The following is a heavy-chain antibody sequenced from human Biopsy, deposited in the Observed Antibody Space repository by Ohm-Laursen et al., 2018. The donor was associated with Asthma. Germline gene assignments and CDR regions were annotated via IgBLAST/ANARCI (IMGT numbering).Heavy chain of an antibody. CDR2: VNTGNGDT. V-gene: IGHV1-3*04. Sequence: SVYASCTPSGYTFISFAIHWVRQAPGQRLGWMGWVNTGNGDTKYSQKFQGRVTITSDTSASTAYMELRSLRSEDTATYYCARTYYDFLTGQVKDVFGVWGQGTMVTVSS. CDR1: GYTFISFA. CDR3: ARTYYDFLTGQVKDVFGV. J-gene: IGHJ3*01. D-gene: IGHD3-9*01.